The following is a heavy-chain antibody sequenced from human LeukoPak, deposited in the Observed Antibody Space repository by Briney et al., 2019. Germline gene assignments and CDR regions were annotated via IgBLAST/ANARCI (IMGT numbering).Heavy chain of an antibody. Sequence: ASVKVSCKASGYTFTSYGISWVRQAPGQGLEWMGWISAYNGNTNYAQKLQGRVTMITDTSASTAYMELRSLRSDDTAVYYCAREGYCSGGSCYSDGYYYYGMDVWGKGTTVTVPS. J-gene: IGHJ6*04. CDR3: AREGYCSGGSCYSDGYYYYGMDV. CDR2: ISAYNGNT. CDR1: GYTFTSYG. V-gene: IGHV1-18*04. D-gene: IGHD2-15*01.